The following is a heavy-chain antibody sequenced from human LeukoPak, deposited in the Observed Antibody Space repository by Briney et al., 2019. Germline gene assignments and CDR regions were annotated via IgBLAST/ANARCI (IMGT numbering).Heavy chain of an antibody. CDR2: ISSSSYYI. CDR1: GFTFSSFG. J-gene: IGHJ4*02. D-gene: IGHD4-17*01. Sequence: PGGSLRLSCAASGFTFSSFGMHWVRQAPGKGLEWVSSISSSSYYIYYADSVKGRFTISRDNAKNSLYLQMNSLRDEDTAVYYCARARGDYYPIEDYWGQGTLVTVSS. V-gene: IGHV3-21*01. CDR3: ARARGDYYPIEDY.